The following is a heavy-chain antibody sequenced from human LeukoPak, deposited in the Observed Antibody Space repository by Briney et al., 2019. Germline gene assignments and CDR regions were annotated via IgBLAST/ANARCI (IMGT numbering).Heavy chain of an antibody. CDR1: GHSISRGSY. CDR3: AVGLHSGQFAFDI. V-gene: IGHV4-38-2*01. D-gene: IGHD5-24*01. CDR2: VYHSGSA. J-gene: IGHJ3*02. Sequence: PSETLSLTCAVSGHSISRGSYWGWIRQPPGKGLEWIGSVYHSGSAYYNPSLKSRVTISVDTSKNQFSLKLTSVTAADTAVYYCAVGLHSGQFAFDIWGQGTMVTVSS.